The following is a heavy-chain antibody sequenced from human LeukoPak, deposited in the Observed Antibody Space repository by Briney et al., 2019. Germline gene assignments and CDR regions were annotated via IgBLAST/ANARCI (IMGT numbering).Heavy chain of an antibody. J-gene: IGHJ6*03. CDR3: ARESYYYGSGSYLPYYYYYMDV. V-gene: IGHV3-21*01. D-gene: IGHD3-10*01. Sequence: AGGSLRLSCVASGFTFSSYWMSWVRQAPGKGLEWVSSISSSSSYIYYADSVKGRFTISRDNAKNSLYLQMNSLRAEDTAVYYCARESYYYGSGSYLPYYYYYMDVWGKGTTVTISS. CDR1: GFTFSSYW. CDR2: ISSSSSYI.